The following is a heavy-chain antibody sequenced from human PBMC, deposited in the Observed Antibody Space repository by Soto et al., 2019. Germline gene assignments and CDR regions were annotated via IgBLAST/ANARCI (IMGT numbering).Heavy chain of an antibody. D-gene: IGHD6-19*01. CDR1: GDSVSSNSAA. Sequence: SQTLSLTCAISGDSVSSNSAAWNWIRQSPSRGLEWLGRAYYRSKWYNDYAVSVKSRITINPDTSKNQFSLQLNSVTPEDTAVYYCARDGRIAVAGTRRYYYYYGTDVWGQGTTVTVSS. V-gene: IGHV6-1*01. J-gene: IGHJ6*02. CDR2: AYYRSKWYN. CDR3: ARDGRIAVAGTRRYYYYYGTDV.